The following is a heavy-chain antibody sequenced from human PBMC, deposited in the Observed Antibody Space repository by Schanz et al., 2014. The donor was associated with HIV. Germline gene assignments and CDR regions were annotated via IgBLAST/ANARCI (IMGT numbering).Heavy chain of an antibody. CDR1: EFIFSSYG. Sequence: QVQVVESGGGVVQPGRSLRLSCAASEFIFSSYGIHWVRQAPGKGLEWVSVISNDGSNEYYADSVKGRFTLSRDNSENTVYLQMNSLRAEDTAVYYCAADSEWFGEAPSAFDIWGQGTMVTVSS. D-gene: IGHD3-10*01. J-gene: IGHJ3*02. CDR2: ISNDGSNE. CDR3: AADSEWFGEAPSAFDI. V-gene: IGHV3-30*03.